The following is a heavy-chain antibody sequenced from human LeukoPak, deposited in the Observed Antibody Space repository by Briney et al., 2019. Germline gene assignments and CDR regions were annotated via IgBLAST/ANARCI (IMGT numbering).Heavy chain of an antibody. CDR3: ARVGALSSSWLLY. J-gene: IGHJ4*02. CDR2: ISSGARTI. V-gene: IGHV3-48*03. Sequence: GGSLRLSCSGSGFTFSSFEMNWVRQAPGKGLEWVSSISSGARTIYYADSVKGRFTISRDNAKNSLYLQMNSLGPGDTAVYYCARVGALSSSWLLYWGQGTLVTVSS. D-gene: IGHD6-13*01. CDR1: GFTFSSFE.